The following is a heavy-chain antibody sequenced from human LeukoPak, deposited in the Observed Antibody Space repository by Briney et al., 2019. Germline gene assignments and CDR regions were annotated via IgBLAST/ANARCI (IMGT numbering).Heavy chain of an antibody. Sequence: GGSLRLSCAASGFTSSSYSMNWVRQAPGKGLEWVADIKQDGSEKYYVDSVKGRFTISRDNAKNSLYLQMNSLRAEDTAVYYCARRREQVSFISRRKDQSFDYWGQGTLVTVSS. J-gene: IGHJ4*02. CDR1: GFTSSSYS. V-gene: IGHV3-7*01. CDR3: ARRREQVSFISRRKDQSFDY. D-gene: IGHD1-14*01. CDR2: IKQDGSEK.